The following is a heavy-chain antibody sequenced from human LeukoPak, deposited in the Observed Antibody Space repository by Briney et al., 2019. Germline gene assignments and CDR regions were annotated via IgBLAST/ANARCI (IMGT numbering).Heavy chain of an antibody. Sequence: ASVKVSCKASGCTFTAFYMHWVRQAPGQGLEWIGWINPNSGATNYAQKFQGRVTMTRDTSISTAYMELSRLRSDDTAVYYCARAHLIAAAGYNWFDPWGQGTLVTVSS. CDR2: INPNSGAT. D-gene: IGHD6-13*01. CDR3: ARAHLIAAAGYNWFDP. J-gene: IGHJ5*02. V-gene: IGHV1-2*02. CDR1: GCTFTAFY.